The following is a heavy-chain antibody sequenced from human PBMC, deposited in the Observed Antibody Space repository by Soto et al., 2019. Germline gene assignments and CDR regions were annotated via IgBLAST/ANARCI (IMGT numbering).Heavy chain of an antibody. CDR2: ISTYNGNT. Sequence: GASVKVSFKASCYTFTSYGISWLRQAPGQGLEWLGWISTYNGNTNYAQKLQGRVTMTTDTSTGTAYMELRSLRSDDTAVYYCARGRYDFWSGYYRVAAFDIWGQGTMVTVSS. J-gene: IGHJ3*02. CDR1: CYTFTSYG. D-gene: IGHD3-3*01. V-gene: IGHV1-18*04. CDR3: ARGRYDFWSGYYRVAAFDI.